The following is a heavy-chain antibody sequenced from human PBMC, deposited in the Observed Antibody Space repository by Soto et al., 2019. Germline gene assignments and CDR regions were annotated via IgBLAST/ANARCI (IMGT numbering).Heavy chain of an antibody. Sequence: SETLSLTCTVSGASISSGGSYWSWIRQHPGKALEWIGYIYYSGNTYYNPSLQSRLTIPVDTSKNQFSLKLSSVTAADTAVYYCARAISTRGNGMDVWGQGTRVTVSS. J-gene: IGHJ6*02. CDR3: ARAISTRGNGMDV. V-gene: IGHV4-31*02. D-gene: IGHD3-16*01. CDR1: GASISSGGSY. CDR2: IYYSGNT.